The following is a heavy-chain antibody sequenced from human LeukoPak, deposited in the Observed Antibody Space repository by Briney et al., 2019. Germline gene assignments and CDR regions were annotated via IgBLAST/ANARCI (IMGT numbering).Heavy chain of an antibody. V-gene: IGHV4-4*07. J-gene: IGHJ4*02. D-gene: IGHD3-10*01. CDR3: ARTTMVRGVIRRFDY. CDR1: GGSISNYY. CDR2: IYTSGST. Sequence: SETLSLTCTVSGGSISNYYWSWIRQPAGKGLEWIGRIYTSGSTNYNPSLKSRVTMSVDTSKNQFSLKLSSVTAADTAVYYCARTTMVRGVIRRFDYWGQGTLATVSS.